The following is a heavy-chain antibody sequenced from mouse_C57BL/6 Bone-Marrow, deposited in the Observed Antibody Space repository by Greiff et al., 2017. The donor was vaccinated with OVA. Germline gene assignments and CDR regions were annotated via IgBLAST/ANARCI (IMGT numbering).Heavy chain of an antibody. CDR3: ANIYDYDAWFAY. CDR2: IYPRSGNT. CDR1: GYTFTSYG. D-gene: IGHD2-4*01. Sequence: VQLQQSGAELARPGASVKLSCKASGYTFTSYGISWVKQRPGQGLEWIGEIYPRSGNTYYNEKFKGKATLTADKSSSTAYMELRSLTSEDSAVYFCANIYDYDAWFAYWGQGTLVTVSA. V-gene: IGHV1-81*01. J-gene: IGHJ3*01.